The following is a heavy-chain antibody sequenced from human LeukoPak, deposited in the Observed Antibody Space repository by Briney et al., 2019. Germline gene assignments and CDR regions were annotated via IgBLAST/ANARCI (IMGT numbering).Heavy chain of an antibody. Sequence: GGSLRLSCAASGFTFSSYWMSWVRQAPGKGLEWVANIKQDGSEKYYVDSVKGRFTISRDNAKNSLYLQMNSLRAEDTAVYYCATFSFGASGSSDPIDIWGQGTLVTVSS. CDR1: GFTFSSYW. V-gene: IGHV3-7*02. D-gene: IGHD3-10*01. CDR2: IKQDGSEK. J-gene: IGHJ3*02. CDR3: ATFSFGASGSSDPIDI.